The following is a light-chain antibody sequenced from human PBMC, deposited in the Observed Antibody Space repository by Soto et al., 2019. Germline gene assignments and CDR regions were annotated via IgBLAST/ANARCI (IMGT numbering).Light chain of an antibody. J-gene: IGLJ3*02. CDR1: SSNIGDNF. V-gene: IGLV1-47*02. CDR3: AAWDDSLSCWV. Sequence: QSVLTQPPSASGTPGQRVTISCSGSSSNIGDNFGYWYQQLPGSAPKLLIYRNNQRPAGVPDRFSGSKSGTSASLAISGLRSEDEADYYCAAWDDSLSCWVFGGGTKLTVL. CDR2: RNN.